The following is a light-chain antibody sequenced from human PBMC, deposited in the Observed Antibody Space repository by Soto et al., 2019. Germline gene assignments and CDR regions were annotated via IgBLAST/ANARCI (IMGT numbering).Light chain of an antibody. CDR3: CAYGGSSTYVV. V-gene: IGLV2-23*02. J-gene: IGLJ2*01. CDR2: DVN. CDR1: AGNVGNYNL. Sequence: QSALTQAASVSGSPGQSITISCTGSAGNVGNYNLVSWYQHHPGKAPKLIIYDVNKRPSGVSDRFSGSKSGNTAFLTISGLQAEDEADYSCCAYGGSSTYVVFGGGTKLTVL.